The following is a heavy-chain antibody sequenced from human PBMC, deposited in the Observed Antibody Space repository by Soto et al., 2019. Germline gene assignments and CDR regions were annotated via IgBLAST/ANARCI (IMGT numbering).Heavy chain of an antibody. Sequence: PGESLKISCKGSGYSFTTYWISWVRQMPGKGLEWMGRIDLSDSYTNYSPSFKGHATISADKSMSTAYLQWSSLKASDTAMYYCARGRYDYVWGSYRLRWFDPRGQGTLVTVSS. V-gene: IGHV5-10-1*01. D-gene: IGHD3-16*02. CDR3: ARGRYDYVWGSYRLRWFDP. CDR1: GYSFTTYW. CDR2: IDLSDSYT. J-gene: IGHJ5*02.